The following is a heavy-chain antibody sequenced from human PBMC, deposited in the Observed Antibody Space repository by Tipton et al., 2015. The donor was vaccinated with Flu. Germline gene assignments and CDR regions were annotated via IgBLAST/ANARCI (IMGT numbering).Heavy chain of an antibody. Sequence: QLVQSGGDLVQPGGSLRVSCAASGFLFSSYWMTWARQTPGKGLEWLANIKQDGSEKNYLDSVKGRFTLSRDNAKNSLYLQMNSLRVEDSAIYYCARGLGAFTSSESNGDYWGQGTLVTVSS. CDR3: ARGLGAFTSSESNGDY. CDR1: GFLFSSYW. V-gene: IGHV3-7*04. J-gene: IGHJ4*02. D-gene: IGHD3-10*01. CDR2: IKQDGSEK.